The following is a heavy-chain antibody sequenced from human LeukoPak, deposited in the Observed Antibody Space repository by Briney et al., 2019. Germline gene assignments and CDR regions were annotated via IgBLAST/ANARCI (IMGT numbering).Heavy chain of an antibody. J-gene: IGHJ4*02. D-gene: IGHD6-19*01. CDR3: AKPQSSGWYFFDY. CDR1: GFTFSTYA. V-gene: IGHV3-23*01. CDR2: ISGSGGST. Sequence: PGGSLRLSCAASGFTFSTYAISWVRQAPGKGLEWVSAISGSGGSTYYADSVKGRFTISRDNSKNTLYLQMNSLRAEDTSVYYCAKPQSSGWYFFDYWGQGTLVTVSS.